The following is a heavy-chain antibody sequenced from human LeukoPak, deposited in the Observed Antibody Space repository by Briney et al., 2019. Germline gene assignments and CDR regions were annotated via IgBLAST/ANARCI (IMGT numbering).Heavy chain of an antibody. J-gene: IGHJ4*02. V-gene: IGHV1-2*02. D-gene: IGHD6-13*01. CDR2: INPNSGGT. CDR3: ARLVAAAGAFDY. CDR1: GYTFTGYY. Sequence: GASVKVSCKASGYTFTGYYMHWVRQAPGQEVEWMGWINPNSGGTNYAQKCQVRVTMTRDTSISTAYMELSRLRSDDTAVYYCARLVAAAGAFDYWGQGTLVTVSS.